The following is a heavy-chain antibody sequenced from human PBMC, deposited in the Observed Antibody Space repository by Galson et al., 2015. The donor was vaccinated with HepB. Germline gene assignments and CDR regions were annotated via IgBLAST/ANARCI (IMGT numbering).Heavy chain of an antibody. CDR2: IWYDGSNK. Sequence: SLRLSCAASGFTFSSYGTHWVRHAPGKGLEWVAVIWYDGSNKYYADSVKGRFTISRDNSKNTLYLQMNSLRVEDTAVYYCARADIVATIPYYYYGMDVWGQGTTVTVSS. CDR1: GFTFSSYG. J-gene: IGHJ6*02. V-gene: IGHV3-33*01. D-gene: IGHD5-12*01. CDR3: ARADIVATIPYYYYGMDV.